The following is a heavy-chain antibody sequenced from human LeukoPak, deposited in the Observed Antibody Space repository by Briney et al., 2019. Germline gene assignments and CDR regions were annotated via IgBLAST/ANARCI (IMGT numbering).Heavy chain of an antibody. V-gene: IGHV4-59*01. CDR3: AREFRWFGELYAAGWFDP. Sequence: SETLSLTCTVSGGSISSYYWSWTRQPPGKGLEWIGYIYYSGSTNYNPSLKSRVTISVDTSKNQFSLKLSSVTAADTAVYYCAREFRWFGELYAAGWFDPWGQGTLVTVSS. J-gene: IGHJ5*02. CDR2: IYYSGST. CDR1: GGSISSYY. D-gene: IGHD3-10*01.